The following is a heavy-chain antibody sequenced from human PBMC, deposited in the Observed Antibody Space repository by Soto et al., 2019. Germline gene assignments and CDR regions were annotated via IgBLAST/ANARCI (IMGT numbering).Heavy chain of an antibody. V-gene: IGHV3-49*03. CDR2: IRSKAFAETT. Sequence: PGGSLRLSCTASGFTFGDYAMSWFRQAPGKGLEWVGFIRSKAFAETTQYAASVKGRFTISRDDSKSIAYLQMNSLKTEDTAVYYCSRRRKGDSYYFYMDVWGKGTTVTVSS. J-gene: IGHJ6*03. CDR1: GFTFGDYA. CDR3: SRRRKGDSYYFYMDV.